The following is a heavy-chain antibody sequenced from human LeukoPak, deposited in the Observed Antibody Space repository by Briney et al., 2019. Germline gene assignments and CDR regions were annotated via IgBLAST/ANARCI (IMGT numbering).Heavy chain of an antibody. J-gene: IGHJ5*02. CDR2: IYYSGST. V-gene: IGHV4-31*03. CDR3: ARGGMQLVWFDP. Sequence: TLSLTCTVSGGSISSGGYYWSWIRQHPGKGLEWIGYIYYSGSTYYNPSLKSRVTISVDTSKNQFSLKLSSVTAADTAVYYCARGGMQLVWFDPWGQGTLVTVSS. D-gene: IGHD5-18*01. CDR1: GGSISSGGYY.